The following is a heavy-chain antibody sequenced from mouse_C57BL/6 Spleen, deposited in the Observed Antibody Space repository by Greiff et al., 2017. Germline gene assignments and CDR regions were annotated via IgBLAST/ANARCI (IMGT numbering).Heavy chain of an antibody. D-gene: IGHD2-2*01. J-gene: IGHJ2*01. CDR1: GFNIKDDY. Sequence: EVQLVESGAELVRPGASVKLSCTASGFNIKDDYMHWVKQRPEQGLEWIGWIDPENGDTEYASKFQGKATITADTSSNTAYLQLSSLTSEDTAVYYCTCMVNGDWGQGTTLTVSS. CDR3: TCMVNGD. V-gene: IGHV14-4*01. CDR2: IDPENGDT.